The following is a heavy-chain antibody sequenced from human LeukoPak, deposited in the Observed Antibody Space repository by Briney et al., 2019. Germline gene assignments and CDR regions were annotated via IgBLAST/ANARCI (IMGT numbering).Heavy chain of an antibody. D-gene: IGHD3-3*01. CDR3: ARSRYDFWSGYYTYYYYGMDV. CDR1: GGSISSYY. V-gene: IGHV4-59*01. J-gene: IGHJ6*02. Sequence: SETLSLTCTVSGGSISSYYWSWIRQPPGKGLEWIGYIYYSGSTNYNPSLKSRVTISVDTSKNQFSLKLSSVTAADMAVYYCARSRYDFWSGYYTYYYYGMDVWGQGTTVTVSS. CDR2: IYYSGST.